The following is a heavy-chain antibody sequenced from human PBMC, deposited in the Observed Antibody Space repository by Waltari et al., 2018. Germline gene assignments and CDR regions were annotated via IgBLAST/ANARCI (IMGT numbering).Heavy chain of an antibody. CDR1: GGSISGYY. J-gene: IGHJ3*02. V-gene: IGHV4-4*07. D-gene: IGHD2-15*01. Sequence: QVLLQESGPGLVKPSETLSLTCTVSGGSISGYYWNWIRQPPGKGLEWIGRICTSGSTNYNPSLKSRVTISINTSNNQFSLKLSSVTAADTAVYYCARDHYCSGGACYPGGSAFDIWGQGTMVTVSS. CDR3: ARDHYCSGGACYPGGSAFDI. CDR2: ICTSGST.